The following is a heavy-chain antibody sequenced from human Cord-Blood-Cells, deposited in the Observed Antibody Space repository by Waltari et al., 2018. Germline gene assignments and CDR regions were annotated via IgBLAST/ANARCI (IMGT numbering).Heavy chain of an antibody. J-gene: IGHJ4*02. V-gene: IGHV3-30*18. D-gene: IGHD6-13*01. CDR3: AKDPQSSSWYFDY. Sequence: QVQLVESGGGVVQPGRSLRLSCAASGFTFSSYGMHWVRQAPGKGLEWVAVISYDGSNKYYADSVKCRFTISRDNSKNTLYLQMNSLRAEDTAVYYCAKDPQSSSWYFDYWGQGTLVTVSS. CDR2: ISYDGSNK. CDR1: GFTFSSYG.